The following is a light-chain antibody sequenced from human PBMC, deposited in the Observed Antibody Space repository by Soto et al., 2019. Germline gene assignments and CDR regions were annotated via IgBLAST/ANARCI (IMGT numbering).Light chain of an antibody. J-gene: IGKJ4*01. CDR3: QQYVNLPLT. CDR1: HDIRNS. V-gene: IGKV1-33*01. CDR2: DAS. Sequence: IPMTQSPSSLSASIGDRVTITCQASHDIRNSLNWYQQTPGKPPKLLISDASNLELGVPSKFSGTVFGTDFSFTIINLQPEDIATYYCQQYVNLPLTFGGGTKVEIK.